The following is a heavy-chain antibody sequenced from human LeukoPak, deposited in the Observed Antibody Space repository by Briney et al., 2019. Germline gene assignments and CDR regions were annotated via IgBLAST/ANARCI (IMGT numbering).Heavy chain of an antibody. CDR2: IYPGDSDT. D-gene: IGHD6-6*01. Sequence: GESLKISFKGSGYSFTSYWIGWVRQMPGKGLEWMGIIYPGDSDTRYSPSFQGQVTISADKSISTAYLQWSSLKASDTAMYYCATAYIPSSSNYYYYYMNVWGKGTTVTVSS. J-gene: IGHJ6*03. CDR1: GYSFTSYW. CDR3: ATAYIPSSSNYYYYYMNV. V-gene: IGHV5-51*01.